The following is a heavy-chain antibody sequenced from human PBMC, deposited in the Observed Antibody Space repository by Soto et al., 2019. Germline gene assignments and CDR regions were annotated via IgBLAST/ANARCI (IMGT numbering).Heavy chain of an antibody. V-gene: IGHV1-18*01. Sequence: HVQLVQSGAEVKKPGASVKVSCKASGYTFITYGVSWVRQAPGQGLDWLGWISTYNGNTRYAERLQGRVTMTTDTTTNTAYMELRNLRSDDTAVYYCARGPTDYYDNSANYFLDYWGQGTLVTVSS. J-gene: IGHJ4*02. CDR2: ISTYNGNT. CDR1: GYTFITYG. D-gene: IGHD3-22*01. CDR3: ARGPTDYYDNSANYFLDY.